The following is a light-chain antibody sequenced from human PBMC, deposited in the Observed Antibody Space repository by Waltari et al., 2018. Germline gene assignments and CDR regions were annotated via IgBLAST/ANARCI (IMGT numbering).Light chain of an antibody. J-gene: IGLJ2*01. CDR2: AVN. V-gene: IGLV2-14*01. CDR3: SSYTSSRTLV. Sequence: QSALTQPASVSEPPGQSITIACTGTRSDVGGFNYVSWYQQHPGKAPKLVIYAVNNRPPGGSNRFSGSKAGNTASLTISGLQAEDEADYYCSSYTSSRTLVFGGGTKLTVL. CDR1: RSDVGGFNY.